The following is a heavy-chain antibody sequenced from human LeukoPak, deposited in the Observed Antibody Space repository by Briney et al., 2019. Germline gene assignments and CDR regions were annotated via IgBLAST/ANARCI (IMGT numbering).Heavy chain of an antibody. D-gene: IGHD5-18*01. Sequence: GGSLRLSCAASGFTFSSYWMSWVLQAPGKGLEWVASIKQDGSEKYYVDSVKGRFTISRENAKNSLYLQLNSLRAEDTAVYYWAGEVDVGYGTESHFDLWGQGTLVTVSS. CDR1: GFTFSSYW. CDR3: AGEVDVGYGTESHFDL. CDR2: IKQDGSEK. V-gene: IGHV3-7*01. J-gene: IGHJ4*02.